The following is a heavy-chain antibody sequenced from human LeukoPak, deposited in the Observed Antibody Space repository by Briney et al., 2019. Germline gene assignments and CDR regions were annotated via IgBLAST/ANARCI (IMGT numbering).Heavy chain of an antibody. CDR1: GGSTSSYY. Sequence: PSETLSLTCTVSGGSTSSYYWSWIRQPPGKGLEWIGYIYYSGSTNYNPSLKSRVTISVDTSKNQFSLKLSSVTAADTAVYYCARGVPVLRFLEWLPRGGYFDYWGQGTLVTVSS. CDR2: IYYSGST. D-gene: IGHD3-3*01. J-gene: IGHJ4*02. CDR3: ARGVPVLRFLEWLPRGGYFDY. V-gene: IGHV4-59*01.